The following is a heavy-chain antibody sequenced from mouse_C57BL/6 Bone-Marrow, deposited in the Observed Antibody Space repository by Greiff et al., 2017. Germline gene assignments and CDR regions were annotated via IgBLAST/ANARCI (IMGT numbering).Heavy chain of an antibody. CDR2: ISSGGSYT. CDR3: ARDHYYGSSRYAMDY. Sequence: EVKLVESGGDLVKPGGSLKLSCAASGFTFSSYGMSWVRQTPDKRLEWVATISSGGSYTYYPDRVKGRFTISRDNAKNTLYLQMSSLKSEDTAMXYCARDHYYGSSRYAMDYWGQGTSVTVSS. V-gene: IGHV5-6*01. D-gene: IGHD1-1*01. CDR1: GFTFSSYG. J-gene: IGHJ4*01.